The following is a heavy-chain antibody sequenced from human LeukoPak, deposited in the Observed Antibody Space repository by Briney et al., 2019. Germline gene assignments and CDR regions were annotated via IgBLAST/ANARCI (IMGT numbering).Heavy chain of an antibody. CDR1: GYSYSNYW. V-gene: IGHV5-10-1*01. CDR2: IDPSDSYT. Sequence: GESLKISCKGSGYSYSNYWITRVRQMPVNGLEWMGRIDPSDSYTNYSPFFQGHVTISADKSFSTAYLQWSSLKASDTAMYYCARLSQSGVITSFDYWGQGTLVTVSS. D-gene: IGHD3-10*01. J-gene: IGHJ4*02. CDR3: ARLSQSGVITSFDY.